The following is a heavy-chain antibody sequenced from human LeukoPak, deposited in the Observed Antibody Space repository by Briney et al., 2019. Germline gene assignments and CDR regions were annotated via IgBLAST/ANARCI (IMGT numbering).Heavy chain of an antibody. Sequence: ASVKASCKVSGYTLTELSMHWVRQAPGKGLEWMGGFDPEDGETIYAQKFQGRVTMTEDTSTDTAYMELSSLRSEDTAVYYCATAEYSGSYYTDYWGQGTLVTVSS. CDR2: FDPEDGET. J-gene: IGHJ4*02. CDR3: ATAEYSGSYYTDY. D-gene: IGHD1-26*01. CDR1: GYTLTELS. V-gene: IGHV1-24*01.